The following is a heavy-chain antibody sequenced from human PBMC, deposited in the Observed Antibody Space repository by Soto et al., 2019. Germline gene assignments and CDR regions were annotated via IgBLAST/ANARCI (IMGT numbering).Heavy chain of an antibody. V-gene: IGHV1-18*04. CDR3: ATXGGMTRFGELIENWFDP. Sequence: ASVKVSCKASGYSLTSYGISWVRQAPGQGLQWMAWISGYSGKTDYAQSFQGRVTVTTDTSSNTAYMELRSLRFDDTAVYYCATXGGMTRFGELIENWFDPWGQGTQVTVSS. CDR2: ISGYSGKT. CDR1: GYSLTSYG. J-gene: IGHJ5*02. D-gene: IGHD3-3*01.